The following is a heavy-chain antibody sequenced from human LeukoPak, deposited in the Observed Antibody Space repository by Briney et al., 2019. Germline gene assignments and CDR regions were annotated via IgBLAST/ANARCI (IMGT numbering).Heavy chain of an antibody. CDR1: GYTFTSYA. Sequence: ASVKVSCKASGYTFTSYAMHWVRQAPGQRLEWLGWSNAGNGNTKYSQEFQGRVTMTRDLSTSTVYMELSSLRSEDTAVYYCASSPGYSSGSDYWGQGTLVTVSS. CDR3: ASSPGYSSGSDY. CDR2: SNAGNGNT. D-gene: IGHD6-19*01. J-gene: IGHJ4*02. V-gene: IGHV1-3*02.